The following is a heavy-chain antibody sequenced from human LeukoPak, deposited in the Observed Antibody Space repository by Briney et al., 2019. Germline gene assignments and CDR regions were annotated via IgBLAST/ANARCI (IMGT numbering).Heavy chain of an antibody. D-gene: IGHD6-19*01. Sequence: PSETLSLTCTVSGGSISSYYWSWIRQPPGKGLEWIGYIYYSGSTNYNPSLKGRVTISVDTSKNQFSLKLSSVTAADTAVYYCARAAVAGFDYWGQGTLVTVSS. CDR3: ARAAVAGFDY. CDR2: IYYSGST. J-gene: IGHJ4*02. CDR1: GGSISSYY. V-gene: IGHV4-59*01.